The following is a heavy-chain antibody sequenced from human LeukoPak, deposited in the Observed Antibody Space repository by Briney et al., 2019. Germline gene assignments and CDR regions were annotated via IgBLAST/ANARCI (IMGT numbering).Heavy chain of an antibody. CDR2: ISSSSSYI. CDR1: GFTFSSYS. V-gene: IGHV3-21*01. CDR3: AKEGRPGGRLVTIGSPVYFDY. J-gene: IGHJ4*02. D-gene: IGHD3-9*01. Sequence: GGSLRLSCAASGFTFSSYSMNWVRQAPGKGLEWVSSISSSSSYIYYADSVKGRFTISRDNSKNTLYLQMNSLRAEDTAVYYCAKEGRPGGRLVTIGSPVYFDYWGQGTLVTVSS.